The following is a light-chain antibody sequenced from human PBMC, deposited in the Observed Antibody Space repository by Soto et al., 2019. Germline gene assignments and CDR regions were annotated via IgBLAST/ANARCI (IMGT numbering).Light chain of an antibody. CDR3: QQFSSYPLT. V-gene: IGKV3-20*01. J-gene: IGKJ4*01. CDR2: GAS. Sequence: TQSPSTLSVSPGARATLSCRASQSFSSNLAWYQQKPGPAPRLLIYGASSRATGIPDRFSGGGSGTDLTITISRLEPEDFAVYYCQQFSSYPLTFGEGTKVDIK. CDR1: QSFSSN.